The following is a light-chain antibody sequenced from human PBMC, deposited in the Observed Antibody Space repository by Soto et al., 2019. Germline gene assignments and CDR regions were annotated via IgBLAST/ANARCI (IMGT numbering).Light chain of an antibody. J-gene: IGLJ1*01. CDR2: DVR. V-gene: IGLV2-14*03. CDR3: SSYRSSSIPSVV. Sequence: QSALTQPASVSGSPGQSITISCTGFSSDLDGYNYVSWYQQHPGKAPKLMIYDVRNRPSGVSDRFSGSKSGNTASLTISGLQTEDEADYYCSSYRSSSIPSVVFGSGTKVTVL. CDR1: SSDLDGYNY.